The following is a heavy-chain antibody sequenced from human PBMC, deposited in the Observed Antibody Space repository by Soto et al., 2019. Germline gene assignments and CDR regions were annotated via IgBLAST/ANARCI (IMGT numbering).Heavy chain of an antibody. J-gene: IGHJ5*02. CDR3: ARGSESPASGGWFDP. CDR2: IYYTGNT. Sequence: QVQLQESGPGLLKPSQTLSLTCTVSGGSIRSGISYWSWIRHLPGKGLEWIGYIYYTGNTYYNPSLKRRMTMSVDTSKSQFSLKVNSVTAADTAVYYCARGSESPASGGWFDPWGQGTLVTVSS. D-gene: IGHD3-10*01. CDR1: GGSIRSGISY. V-gene: IGHV4-31*03.